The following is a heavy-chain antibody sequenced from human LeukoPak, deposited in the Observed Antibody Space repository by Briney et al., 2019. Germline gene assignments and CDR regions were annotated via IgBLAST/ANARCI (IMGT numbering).Heavy chain of an antibody. Sequence: GGSLRLSCAASGFTFSDYYMSWIRQAPGKGLEWVSYISSSGSTIYYADSVKGRFTISRDNAKNSLYLQMNSLRAEDTAVYYCARDQPPYYYDSSGYRWFDPRGQGTLVTVSS. V-gene: IGHV3-11*01. D-gene: IGHD3-22*01. CDR2: ISSSGSTI. CDR1: GFTFSDYY. J-gene: IGHJ5*02. CDR3: ARDQPPYYYDSSGYRWFDP.